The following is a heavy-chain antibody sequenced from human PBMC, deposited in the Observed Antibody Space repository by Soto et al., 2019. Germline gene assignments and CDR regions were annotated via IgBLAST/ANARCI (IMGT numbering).Heavy chain of an antibody. D-gene: IGHD2-8*01. CDR3: AREAPPVIVLMAEDAFDI. CDR2: IIPIFGTA. J-gene: IGHJ3*02. V-gene: IGHV1-69*13. CDR1: GGTFSSYA. Sequence: ASVKVSCKASGGTFSSYAISWVRQAPGQGLEWMGGIIPIFGTANYAQKFQGRVTITADESTSTAYMELSSLRSEDTAVYYCAREAPPVIVLMAEDAFDIGGQGTMVTVPS.